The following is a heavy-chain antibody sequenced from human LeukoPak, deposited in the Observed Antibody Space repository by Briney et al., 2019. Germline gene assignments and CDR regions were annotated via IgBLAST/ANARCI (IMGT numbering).Heavy chain of an antibody. CDR1: GFTFSKYW. D-gene: IGHD3-3*01. J-gene: IGHJ5*01. V-gene: IGHV3-74*01. CDR2: INPAGNYR. Sequence: GGSLRLSCAASGFTFSKYWIHWVRQVPGKGLVWVSRINPAGNYRNFADSVEGRFTISRDNARNTVYLQMNSLRVKDTSLFYCVRDWDHYDFDSWGQGTLVIVSS. CDR3: VRDWDHYDFDS.